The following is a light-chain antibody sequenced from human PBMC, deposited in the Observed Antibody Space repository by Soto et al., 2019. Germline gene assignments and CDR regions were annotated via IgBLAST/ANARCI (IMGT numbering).Light chain of an antibody. J-gene: IGKJ5*01. CDR1: QGISSF. CDR3: QQSNIYVS. Sequence: TPRLCPSCASVGGSVNITFRASQGISSFLAWYQQEPGRAPKLLISGATTLQSGVPSRFSGSGSGTNFTLTISGVQPEDFATYYCQQSNIYVSFGQGTRLEI. V-gene: IGKV1-9*01. CDR2: GAT.